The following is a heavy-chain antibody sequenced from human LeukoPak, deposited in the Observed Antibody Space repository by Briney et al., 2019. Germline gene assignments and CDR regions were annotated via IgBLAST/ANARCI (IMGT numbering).Heavy chain of an antibody. V-gene: IGHV3-33*01. CDR1: GFSFSSYG. Sequence: GGSLRLSCAAPGFSFSSYGMHTVRQAPGKGLEWVAVIWYDGSNKYYADSVKGRFTISRDNSKNTWYLQMNRLRAEDTAVYYCARGVLRYFDWSPSDDAFDIWGRGTMVTVSS. CDR2: IWYDGSNK. D-gene: IGHD3-9*01. J-gene: IGHJ3*02. CDR3: ARGVLRYFDWSPSDDAFDI.